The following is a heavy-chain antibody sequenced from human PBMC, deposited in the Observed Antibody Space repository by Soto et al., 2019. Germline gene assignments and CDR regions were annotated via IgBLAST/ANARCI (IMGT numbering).Heavy chain of an antibody. J-gene: IGHJ4*02. CDR1: GGSISSYY. V-gene: IGHV4-59*08. CDR2: IYYSGST. Sequence: QVQLQESGPGLVKPSETLSLTCTVSGGSISSYYWSWIRQPPGKGLEWIGYIYYSGSTNYNPSLKSRVTISVDTSKNQFSLKLSSVTAADTAVYYCASGTSGALGYWGQGTLVTVSS. D-gene: IGHD3-10*01. CDR3: ASGTSGALGY.